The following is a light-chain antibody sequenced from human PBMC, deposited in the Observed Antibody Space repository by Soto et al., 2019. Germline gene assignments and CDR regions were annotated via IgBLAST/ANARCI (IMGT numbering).Light chain of an antibody. CDR1: QAISGC. Sequence: DIQMTQSPSSVSASVGDRVTITCRASQAISGCLAWYQHKPGKAPKFLIYATSTLQSGVPSRYSGGGSGTDFTLTINGLQPEDFATYYCQQAYSFPWTFGQGTKVDI. J-gene: IGKJ1*01. CDR2: ATS. V-gene: IGKV1-12*01. CDR3: QQAYSFPWT.